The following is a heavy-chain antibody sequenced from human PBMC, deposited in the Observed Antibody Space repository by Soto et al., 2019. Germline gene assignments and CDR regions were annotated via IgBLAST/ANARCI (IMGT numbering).Heavy chain of an antibody. Sequence: SETLSLTCAVYGGSFSGYYWSWIRQPPGKGLEWIGEINHSGSTNYNPSLKSRVTISVDTSKNQFSLKLSSVTAADTAVYYCAVADYYDSSGINWFDPWGQGTLVTVSS. J-gene: IGHJ5*02. D-gene: IGHD3-22*01. CDR2: INHSGST. CDR3: AVADYYDSSGINWFDP. V-gene: IGHV4-34*01. CDR1: GGSFSGYY.